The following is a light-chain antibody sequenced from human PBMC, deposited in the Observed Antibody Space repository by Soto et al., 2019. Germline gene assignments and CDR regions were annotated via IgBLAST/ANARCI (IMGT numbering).Light chain of an antibody. CDR1: SSDVGRYDL. Sequence: QSVLTQPASVSGSPGQSITISCTGSSSDVGRYDLVSWYQQHPGKVPKLIIHEVTKRPSGVSNRFSGSKSGNTASLTISGLQAEDEADYYCCSYAGSSTSLYVFGTGTKVTVL. CDR3: CSYAGSSTSLYV. J-gene: IGLJ1*01. V-gene: IGLV2-23*02. CDR2: EVT.